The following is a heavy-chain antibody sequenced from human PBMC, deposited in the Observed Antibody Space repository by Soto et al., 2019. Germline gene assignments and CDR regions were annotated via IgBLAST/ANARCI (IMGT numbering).Heavy chain of an antibody. Sequence: EVQLVESGGGLVKPGGSLRLSCAASGFTFSNAWMSWVRQAPGKGLEWVGRIKSKTDGGTTDYAAPVKGRFTISRDDSKNTLYLQMNSLKTEDTAVYYCTIEGVATISYYYYYMDVWGKGTTVTVSS. CDR3: TIEGVATISYYYYYMDV. D-gene: IGHD5-12*01. CDR2: IKSKTDGGTT. V-gene: IGHV3-15*01. CDR1: GFTFSNAW. J-gene: IGHJ6*03.